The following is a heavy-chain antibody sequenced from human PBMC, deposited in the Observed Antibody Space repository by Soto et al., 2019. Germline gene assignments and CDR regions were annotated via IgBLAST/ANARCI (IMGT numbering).Heavy chain of an antibody. CDR1: CNFIVTAADC. CDR2: IYKSATN. V-gene: IGHV4-30-4*01. J-gene: IGHJ5*01. D-gene: IGHD7-27*01. CDR3: ARGRYCLTGRCFANWFDS. Sequence: SETQAPSNSSSCNFIVTAADCWGWIRQPPGQSLEYIAYIYKSATNYYHPYFESRGAISVDTSKSQFSLNVTSVTAADTAVYFCARGRYCLTGRCFANWFDSWGQGALVTRPS.